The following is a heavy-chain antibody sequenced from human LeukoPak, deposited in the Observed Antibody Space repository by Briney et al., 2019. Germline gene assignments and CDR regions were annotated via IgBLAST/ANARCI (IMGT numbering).Heavy chain of an antibody. CDR2: IDEDGVEK. CDR3: ARDQGAPGDY. V-gene: IGHV3-7*03. Sequence: GGSLRLSCAASGFIFSRYWMTWVRQAPGKGLEWVANIDEDGVEKLYVDSVKGRFTISRDNARKLVYLQMNSLRAEDTTLYYCARDQGAPGDYWGQGTLVTV. J-gene: IGHJ4*02. D-gene: IGHD4/OR15-4a*01. CDR1: GFIFSRYW.